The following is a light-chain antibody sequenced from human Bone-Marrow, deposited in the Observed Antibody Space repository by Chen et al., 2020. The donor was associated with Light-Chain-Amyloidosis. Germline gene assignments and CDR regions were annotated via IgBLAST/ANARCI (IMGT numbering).Light chain of an antibody. CDR3: PSFPTNTWI. V-gene: IGLV6-57*03. J-gene: IGLJ3*02. CDR2: DND. Sequence: NFILTQDHSVSEFPGKTVTISCTRSSGDIATNSVQWYQQRTGSAPTTVIYDNDLRPSGVPDRFSGSIDASSNSASLTISGLETENEADYCCPSFPTNTWIFGGVTHLTVL. CDR1: SGDIATNS.